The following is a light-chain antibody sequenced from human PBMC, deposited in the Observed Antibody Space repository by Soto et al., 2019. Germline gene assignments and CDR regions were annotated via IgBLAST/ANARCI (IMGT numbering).Light chain of an antibody. CDR1: SSDVGGYDY. J-gene: IGLJ2*01. CDR2: EVF. V-gene: IGLV2-14*01. CDR3: CSYTTTSTFV. Sequence: QSVLTQPASVSGSPGQSITIPCTGTSSDVGGYDYVSWYQQHPGKVPKLMIFEVFRRPSGISTRFSGSKSGNTASLTISGLQAEDEADYYCCSYTTTSTFVFGGGTKSPS.